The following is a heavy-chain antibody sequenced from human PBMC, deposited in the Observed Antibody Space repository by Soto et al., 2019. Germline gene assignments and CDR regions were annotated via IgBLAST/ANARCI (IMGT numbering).Heavy chain of an antibody. CDR3: ARGRGRYSSGWSWFDP. CDR2: SLQSGTT. CDR1: GRTIRIPDW. Sequence: KPSETLSLTCVVSGRTIRIPDWWTWLREPPERGLEWVGESLQSGTTNYTPSLESRVTISVDNSKNKFSLTLTPVTAADTAVYFCARGRGRYSSGWSWFDPWGQGILVTVSS. D-gene: IGHD6-19*01. V-gene: IGHV4-4*02. J-gene: IGHJ5*02.